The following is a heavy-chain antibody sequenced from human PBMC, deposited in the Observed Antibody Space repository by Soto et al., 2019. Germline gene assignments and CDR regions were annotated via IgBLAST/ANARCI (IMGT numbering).Heavy chain of an antibody. CDR2: IIPILGIA. D-gene: IGHD3-10*01. V-gene: IGHV1-69*02. J-gene: IGHJ3*02. CDR3: ARGLLGPGSAFDI. CDR1: GGTFSSYT. Sequence: GASVKVSCKASGGTFSSYTISWVRQAPGQGLEWMGRIIPILGIANYAQKFQGRVTITADKSTSTVYMELSSLRSEDTAVYYCARGLLGPGSAFDIWGQGTMVTVSS.